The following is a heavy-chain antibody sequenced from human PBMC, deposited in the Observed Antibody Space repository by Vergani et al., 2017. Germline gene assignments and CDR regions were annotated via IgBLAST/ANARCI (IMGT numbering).Heavy chain of an antibody. V-gene: IGHV7-4-1*01. CDR1: GYSFNNYA. J-gene: IGHJ4*02. Sequence: QAQLVQSGAEVKKPGASVKVSCKASGYSFNNYAIHWVRQAPGQGLEWMGWINPTTGNPTYARAFTGRFVFSLDTSISTAYLKIGSLKAEDTAVYFCARAKRCRLAVGATDSWGQGTLLTVSS. CDR2: INPTTGNP. D-gene: IGHD6-19*01. CDR3: ARAKRCRLAVGATDS.